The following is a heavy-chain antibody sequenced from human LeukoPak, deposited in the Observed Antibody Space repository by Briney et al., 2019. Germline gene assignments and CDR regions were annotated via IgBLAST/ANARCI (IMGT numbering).Heavy chain of an antibody. J-gene: IGHJ3*02. V-gene: IGHV4-39*07. CDR2: IYYSGST. D-gene: IGHD1-7*01. CDR3: ARDTGNYPHVAFNI. Sequence: SETLPLTCTVSGGSIGSSIYYWGWIRQPPGKGLEWIGNIYYSGSTYYNPSLKSRVTISIDTSKNQFSLKLSSVTAADTAVYYCARDTGNYPHVAFNIWGQGTLVTVSS. CDR1: GGSIGSSIYY.